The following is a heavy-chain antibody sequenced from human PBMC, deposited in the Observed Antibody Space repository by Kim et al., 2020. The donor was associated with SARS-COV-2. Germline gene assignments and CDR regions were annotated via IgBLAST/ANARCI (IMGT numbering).Heavy chain of an antibody. V-gene: IGHV1-18*01. J-gene: IGHJ6*02. Sequence: ASVKVSCKASGYTFTSYGISWVRQAPGQGLEWMGWISAYNGNTNYAQKLQGRVTMTTDTSTSTAYMELRSLRSDDTAVYYCARDDWQQLAYYYYGMDVWGQGTTVTVSS. CDR3: ARDDWQQLAYYYYGMDV. CDR2: ISAYNGNT. D-gene: IGHD6-13*01. CDR1: GYTFTSYG.